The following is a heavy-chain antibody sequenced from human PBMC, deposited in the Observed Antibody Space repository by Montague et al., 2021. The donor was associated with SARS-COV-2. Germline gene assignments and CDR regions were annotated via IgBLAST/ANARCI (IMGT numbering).Heavy chain of an antibody. CDR2: IYTSGST. CDR1: GGSIGSGSYY. D-gene: IGHD3-9*01. CDR3: AREWVYYDILTGYRNWSDP. Sequence: TLSLTCTVSGGSIGSGSYYWSWIRQPAGKGLEWIGRIYTSGSTNYNPSLKSRVTISVDTSKNQFSLKLSSVIAADTAVYYCAREWVYYDILTGYRNWSDPWGQGTLVTVSS. V-gene: IGHV4-61*02. J-gene: IGHJ5*02.